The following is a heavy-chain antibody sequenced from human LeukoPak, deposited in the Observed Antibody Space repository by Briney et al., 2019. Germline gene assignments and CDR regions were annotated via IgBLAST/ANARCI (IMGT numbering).Heavy chain of an antibody. D-gene: IGHD6-13*01. V-gene: IGHV4-4*07. CDR3: ARSGIAAAGHFDY. CDR2: IYTSGST. CDR1: GGSISSYY. Sequence: SETLSLTCTVSGGSISSYYWSWIRQPDGKGLEWIGRIYTSGSTNYNPSLKSRVTISVDKSKNQFSLKLSSVTAADTAVYYCARSGIAAAGHFDYWGQGTLVTVSS. J-gene: IGHJ4*02.